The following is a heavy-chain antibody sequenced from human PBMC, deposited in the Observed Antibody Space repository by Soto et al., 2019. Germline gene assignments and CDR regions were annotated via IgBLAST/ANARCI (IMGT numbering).Heavy chain of an antibody. D-gene: IGHD3-22*01. CDR1: GGSIGSGGYS. J-gene: IGHJ4*02. V-gene: IGHV4-30-2*01. CDR3: ARHGMDYYDSSGYYYSPYYFDY. CDR2: MYHSGST. Sequence: SETLSLTCAVSGGSIGSGGYSWSWIRQPPGKGLEWIGYMYHSGSTYYNPSLKSRVTISIDRSKNQFSLKLSSVTAADTAVYYCARHGMDYYDSSGYYYSPYYFDYWGQGTLVTVSS.